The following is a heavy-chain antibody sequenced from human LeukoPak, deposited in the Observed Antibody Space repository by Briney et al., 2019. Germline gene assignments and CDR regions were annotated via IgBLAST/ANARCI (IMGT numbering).Heavy chain of an antibody. Sequence: SETLSLTCTVSGGSISSYYWSWIRQPPGKGLEWIGYIYYSGRTNYNPSLNSRVTISVDTSKNQFSLKLSPVTAADTAVYYCARGASVGATHFDYWGQGTLVTVSS. J-gene: IGHJ4*02. D-gene: IGHD1-26*01. CDR2: IYYSGRT. CDR1: GGSISSYY. V-gene: IGHV4-59*01. CDR3: ARGASVGATHFDY.